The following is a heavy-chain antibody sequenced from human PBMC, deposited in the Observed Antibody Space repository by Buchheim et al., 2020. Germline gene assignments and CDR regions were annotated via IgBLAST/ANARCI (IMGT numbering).Heavy chain of an antibody. V-gene: IGHV3-33*01. D-gene: IGHD4-17*01. CDR2: IWYDGSNK. CDR1: GFTFSSYG. CDR3: ARGSLRSPSDY. Sequence: QVQLVESGGGVVQPGRSLRLSCAASGFTFSSYGMHWVRQAPGKGLEWVAVIWYDGSNKYYADSVKGRFAISRDNSKNTLYLQMNSLRAEDTAVYYCARGSLRSPSDYWGQGTL. J-gene: IGHJ4*02.